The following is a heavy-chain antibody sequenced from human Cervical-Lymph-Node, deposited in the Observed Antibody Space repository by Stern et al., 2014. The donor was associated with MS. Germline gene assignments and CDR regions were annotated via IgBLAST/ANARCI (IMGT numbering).Heavy chain of an antibody. J-gene: IGHJ5*02. D-gene: IGHD2-21*02. CDR3: ARQRYGGDPMFDL. CDR1: GGSVYSYY. CDR2: IYYTGST. Sequence: QVQLQESGPGLVKPSETLSLTCTVSGGSVYSYYWDWVRQPPGKGLEWMGIIYYTGSTNYNPSLKSRVTLSLDTSKNQLSLKLTTVTAADTAVYFCARQRYGGDPMFDLWGQGTRVTVSS. V-gene: IGHV4-59*02.